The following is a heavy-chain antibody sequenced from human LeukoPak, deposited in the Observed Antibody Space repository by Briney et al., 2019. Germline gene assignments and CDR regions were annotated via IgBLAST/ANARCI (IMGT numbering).Heavy chain of an antibody. J-gene: IGHJ4*02. V-gene: IGHV3-21*01. CDR2: ISSSSRYI. D-gene: IGHD3-22*01. CDR1: GFTFSTYT. CDR3: SSGYLDC. Sequence: GGSLRLSCAASGFTFSTYTMNWVRQAPGKGLEWVSSISSSSRYIFYADSIEGRFTISRDNAKNSLYLQVNSLRAEDTAVYYDSSGYLDCWGQGTQVTVSS.